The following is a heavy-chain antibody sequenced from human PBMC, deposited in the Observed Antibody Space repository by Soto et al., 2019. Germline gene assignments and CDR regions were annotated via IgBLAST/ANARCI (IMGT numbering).Heavy chain of an antibody. J-gene: IGHJ4*01. CDR1: GGSISSYY. Sequence: PSETLSLTCTVSGGSISSYYWSWIRQPPGKGLEWIGYIYYSGSTNYNPSLKSRVIISVDTSKNQFSLKLSSVTAADTAVYYCARDLTALDYWGRGTLVTVSA. CDR3: ARDLTALDY. CDR2: IYYSGST. V-gene: IGHV4-59*01.